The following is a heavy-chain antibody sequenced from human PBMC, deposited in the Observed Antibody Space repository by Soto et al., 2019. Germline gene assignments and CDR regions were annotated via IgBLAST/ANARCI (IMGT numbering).Heavy chain of an antibody. Sequence: ASLNVSCEASGYTFTEYFIHLVRQAPGQGFEWMGWINPNSRGTNYAQKFQGRVTMTRDTSNSTAYMELRGLRSDDTAVYYCARVTLKAGNWFDPWGQGTLVPLSS. CDR3: ARVTLKAGNWFDP. V-gene: IGHV1-2*02. J-gene: IGHJ5*02. CDR2: INPNSRGT. CDR1: GYTFTEYF.